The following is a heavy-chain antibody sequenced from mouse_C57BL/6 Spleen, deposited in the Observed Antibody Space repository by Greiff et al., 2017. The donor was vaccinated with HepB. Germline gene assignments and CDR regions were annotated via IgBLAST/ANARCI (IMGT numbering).Heavy chain of an antibody. D-gene: IGHD2-3*01. CDR2: ISYDGSN. J-gene: IGHJ1*03. Sequence: EVKLMESGPGLVKPSQSLSLTCSVTGYSITSGYYWNWIRQFPGNKLEWMGYISYDGSNNYNPSLKNRISITRDTSKNQFFLKLNSVTTEDTATYYCARGEGYSWYFDVWGTGTTVTVSS. V-gene: IGHV3-6*01. CDR3: ARGEGYSWYFDV. CDR1: GYSITSGYY.